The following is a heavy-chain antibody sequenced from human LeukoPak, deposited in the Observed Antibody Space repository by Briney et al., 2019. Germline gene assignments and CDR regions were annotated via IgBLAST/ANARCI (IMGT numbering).Heavy chain of an antibody. D-gene: IGHD2/OR15-2a*01. Sequence: GGSLRLSCAASGFTFSSYAMSWVRQAPDKGLEWVALISSDGSNKYYADSVQDRFTISRDNSKNTLYLQMNSLRPEDTAVYYCAKKWNMALDSWGQGTLVTVSS. V-gene: IGHV3-30*18. CDR3: AKKWNMALDS. CDR2: ISSDGSNK. J-gene: IGHJ4*02. CDR1: GFTFSSYA.